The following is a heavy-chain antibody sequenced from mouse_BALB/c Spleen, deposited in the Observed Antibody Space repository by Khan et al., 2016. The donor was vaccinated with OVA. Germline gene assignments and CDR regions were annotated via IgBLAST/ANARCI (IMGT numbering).Heavy chain of an antibody. V-gene: IGHV1S81*02. CDR1: GYTFTSYY. CDR3: TRKDYYGSSHRYFDV. Sequence: QIQLVQSGAELVKPGASVKLSCKASGYTFTSYYMYWVKQRPGQGLEWIGEINPSNGGTNFNEKFKSKATLTVDKLSSTAYMQLSSLTSEDSAVYYCTRKDYYGSSHRYFDVWGAGTTVTVSS. J-gene: IGHJ1*01. CDR2: INPSNGGT. D-gene: IGHD1-1*01.